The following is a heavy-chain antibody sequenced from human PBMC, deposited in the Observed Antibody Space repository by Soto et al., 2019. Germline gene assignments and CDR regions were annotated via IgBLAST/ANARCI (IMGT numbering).Heavy chain of an antibody. Sequence: PSETQSLTCAVYGGSFSGYYWSWIRQPPGQGLEWIGEINQSGSTNYNPSLKSRVTISVDTSKIQFSLKLSSVTAADTAVYYCARAPPRYCSSTSCKKNWFDPWGQGTLVTVSS. CDR3: ARAPPRYCSSTSCKKNWFDP. D-gene: IGHD2-2*01. J-gene: IGHJ5*02. V-gene: IGHV4-34*01. CDR2: INQSGST. CDR1: GGSFSGYY.